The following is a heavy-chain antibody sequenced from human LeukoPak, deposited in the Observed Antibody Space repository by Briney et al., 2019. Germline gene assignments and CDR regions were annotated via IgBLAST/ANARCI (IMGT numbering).Heavy chain of an antibody. CDR2: IYSGGST. CDR3: ARDPDGYRQGHHFDY. Sequence: GESLRLSCAASGFTVRSNYMSWVRQAPGKGLEWVSDIYSGGSTYYADSVKGRFTISRDNSKNTLYLQMSSLKAEDTAVYYCARDPDGYRQGHHFDYWGQGTLVTVSS. J-gene: IGHJ4*02. D-gene: IGHD5-18*01. CDR1: GFTVRSNY. V-gene: IGHV3-66*01.